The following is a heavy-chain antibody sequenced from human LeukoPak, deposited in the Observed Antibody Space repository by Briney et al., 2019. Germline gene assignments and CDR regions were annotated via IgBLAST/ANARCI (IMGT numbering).Heavy chain of an antibody. D-gene: IGHD3-10*01. CDR3: AAGGRRDYIVY. CDR2: IYYSGST. J-gene: IGHJ4*02. V-gene: IGHV4-61*01. Sequence: SETLSLTCTVSGGSISSSSYYWSWIRQPPGKGLEWIGYIYYSGSTNYNPSLKSRVTISVDTSKNQFSLKLSSVTAADTAVYYCAAGGRRDYIVYWGQGTLVTVSS. CDR1: GGSISSSSYY.